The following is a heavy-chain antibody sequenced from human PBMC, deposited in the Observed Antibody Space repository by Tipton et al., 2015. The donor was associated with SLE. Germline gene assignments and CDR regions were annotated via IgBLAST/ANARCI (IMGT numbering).Heavy chain of an antibody. J-gene: IGHJ2*01. V-gene: IGHV4-59*01. CDR2: IYSGGST. CDR3: ARGALFSVTCLHRRYFDL. CDR1: GDSISRDY. D-gene: IGHD4-17*01. Sequence: TLSLTCTVSGDSISRDYWSWIRQPPGGGLEWVAYIYSGGSTNFNPLLKSRLSISLDSAKSQVSLNLTSVTDADTAVYYCARGALFSVTCLHRRYFDLWGRGTLVIVSS.